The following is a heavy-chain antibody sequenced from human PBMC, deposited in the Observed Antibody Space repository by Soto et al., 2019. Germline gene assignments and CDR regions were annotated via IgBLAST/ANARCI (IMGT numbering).Heavy chain of an antibody. Sequence: LSLTCIISGDFINRGIYWWNWVRQPPGKGLEWIGEVSHSGSTNYNPALKSRASISVDKSKTHFSLNLTSVTAADTARYWCARDRKFSDEMWAFDIWGQGKAVTVSS. CDR2: VSHSGST. D-gene: IGHD2-21*01. V-gene: IGHV4-4*01. CDR1: GDFINRGIYW. CDR3: ARDRKFSDEMWAFDI. J-gene: IGHJ3*02.